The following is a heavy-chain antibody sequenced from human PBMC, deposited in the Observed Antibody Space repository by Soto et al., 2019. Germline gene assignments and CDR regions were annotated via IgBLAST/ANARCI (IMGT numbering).Heavy chain of an antibody. J-gene: IGHJ4*02. V-gene: IGHV1-8*01. CDR2: MNPESGST. Sequence: QVQLVQSGAEVRTPGASVKVSCKASGYSFTSYDINWVRQATGQGPGWMGWMNPESGSTGYVQKFQGRVTMTRNTATSTAYMELSSLRSEDTAVYYCARSGRGSNVNFDYWGQGSLVTVSS. CDR3: ARSGRGSNVNFDY. D-gene: IGHD3-10*01. CDR1: GYSFTSYD.